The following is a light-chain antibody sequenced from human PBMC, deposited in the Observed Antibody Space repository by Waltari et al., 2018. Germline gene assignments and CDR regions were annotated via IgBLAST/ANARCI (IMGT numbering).Light chain of an antibody. J-gene: IGLJ3*02. CDR3: QSYDYSLSASV. V-gene: IGLV1-40*01. Sequence: QSVLTQPPSVSGAPGQKVTISCTGSSSNIGAGYDVHWYQHLPGTAPKVFIFNNIERPSGVPDRFSGSKSGTAASLAITGLQVEDEADYYCQSYDYSLSASVFGGGTKLTVL. CDR2: NNI. CDR1: SSNIGAGYD.